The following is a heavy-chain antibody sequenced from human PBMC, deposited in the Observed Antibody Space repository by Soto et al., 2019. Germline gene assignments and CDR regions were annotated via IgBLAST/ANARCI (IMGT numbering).Heavy chain of an antibody. CDR2: VNPSGGIT. CDR3: ASSTAYSSSSNALPYDVSHGMDV. Sequence: ASVEVSCKTSGYTFTTYDIHCVLQPSIQWLDWVGIVNPSGGITINAHKVQGRVTMTRDTSTGTFYMDLNILRSVHTTVYCWASSTAYSSSSNALPYDVSHGMDVWGQGTTVTVSS. CDR1: GYTFTTYD. J-gene: IGHJ6*02. V-gene: IGHV1-46*01. D-gene: IGHD6-13*01.